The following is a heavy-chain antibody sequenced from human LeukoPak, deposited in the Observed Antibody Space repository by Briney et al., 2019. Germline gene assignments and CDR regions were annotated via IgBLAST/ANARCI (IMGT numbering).Heavy chain of an antibody. Sequence: GGSLRLSCAASGFTFRSYGMDWVRQAPGKGLEWVAFIRYGGNNKDYGDSVKGRFTISRDNSKNTLYLQMNSLRVEDTAVYYCAKGYGDLVAFDIWGQGTMVTVSS. CDR3: AKGYGDLVAFDI. D-gene: IGHD4-17*01. V-gene: IGHV3-30*02. CDR1: GFTFRSYG. CDR2: IRYGGNNK. J-gene: IGHJ3*02.